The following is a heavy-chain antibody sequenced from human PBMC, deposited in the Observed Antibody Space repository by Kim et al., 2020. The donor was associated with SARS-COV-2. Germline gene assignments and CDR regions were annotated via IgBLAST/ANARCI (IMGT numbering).Heavy chain of an antibody. CDR3: AKRPGWDYYYGMDV. J-gene: IGHJ6*02. V-gene: IGHV3-23*01. D-gene: IGHD3-16*01. Sequence: SVKGRFTISRDNYKNTLYLQMNSRRADDTAVYYCAKRPGWDYYYGMDVWGQGTTVTVSS.